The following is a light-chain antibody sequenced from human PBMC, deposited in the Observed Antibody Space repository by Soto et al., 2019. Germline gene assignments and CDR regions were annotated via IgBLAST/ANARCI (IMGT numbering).Light chain of an antibody. CDR3: CSYAGSSTLPCV. J-gene: IGLJ1*01. V-gene: IGLV2-23*02. CDR2: EVS. CDR1: SSDVGSYNL. Sequence: SVLPQPGSECGSPGPSITISCTGTSSDVGSYNLVSWYQQHPGKAPKLMIYEVSKRPSGVSNRFSGSKSGNTASLTISGLQAEDEADYYCCSYAGSSTLPCVFGTGTKVTVL.